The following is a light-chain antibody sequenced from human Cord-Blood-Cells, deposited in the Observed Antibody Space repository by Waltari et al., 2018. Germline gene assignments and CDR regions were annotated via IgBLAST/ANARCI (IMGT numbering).Light chain of an antibody. Sequence: QSALTQPASVSGSPGQSITISCTGTSSDVGGYNYVSWYQQHPGKAPKLMIYDVSKRPSGVSNRFSGSKSGNTASLIISGLQAEDEADYYCSSYTSSSTYVFGTGTKVTVL. V-gene: IGLV2-14*01. CDR2: DVS. CDR3: SSYTSSSTYV. J-gene: IGLJ1*01. CDR1: SSDVGGYNY.